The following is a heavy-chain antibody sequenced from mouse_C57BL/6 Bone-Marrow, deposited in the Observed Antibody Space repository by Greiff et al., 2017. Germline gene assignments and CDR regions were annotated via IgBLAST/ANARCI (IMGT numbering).Heavy chain of an antibody. Sequence: VQLQQSGPELVKPGASVKISCKASGYTFTDYYMNWVKQSHGKSLEWIGDINPNNGGTSYNQKFKGKATLTVDKSSSTAYMELRSLTSEDSAVYYFAGSPTIFGHPFCGMCFWGRGTSVTVSA. CDR3: AGSPTIFGHPFCGMCF. D-gene: IGHD1-1*02. J-gene: IGHJ4*01. V-gene: IGHV1-26*01. CDR1: GYTFTDYY. CDR2: INPNNGGT.